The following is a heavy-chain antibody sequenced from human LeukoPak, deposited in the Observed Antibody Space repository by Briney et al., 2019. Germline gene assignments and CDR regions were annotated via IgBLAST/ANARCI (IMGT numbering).Heavy chain of an antibody. D-gene: IGHD1-26*01. Sequence: SQTLSLTCAISGDSVSSNSAAWNWVRQSPSRGLEWLGRTYYRSKWYNEYADSVKSPITINPDTSKNQISLHLNSVTPEDTAVYYCARGITGRNDYWGQGTMVTVSS. V-gene: IGHV6-1*01. CDR1: GDSVSSNSAA. CDR3: ARGITGRNDY. J-gene: IGHJ4*02. CDR2: TYYRSKWYN.